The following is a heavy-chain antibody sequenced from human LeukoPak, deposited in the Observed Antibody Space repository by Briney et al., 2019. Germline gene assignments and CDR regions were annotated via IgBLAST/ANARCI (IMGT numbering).Heavy chain of an antibody. CDR1: GVSISSGGYS. J-gene: IGHJ4*02. D-gene: IGHD3-10*01. V-gene: IGHV4-30-2*01. CDR2: IYHSGST. Sequence: SETLSLTCAVSGVSISSGGYSWSWIRQPPGKGLEWIGYIYHSGSTYYNPSLKSRVTISVDTSKNQFSLKLSSVTAADTAVYYCARVHRRGGAFDYWGQGTLVTVSS. CDR3: ARVHRRGGAFDY.